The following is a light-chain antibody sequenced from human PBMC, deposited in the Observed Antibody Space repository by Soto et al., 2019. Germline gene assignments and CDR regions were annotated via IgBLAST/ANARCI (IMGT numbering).Light chain of an antibody. Sequence: IVMTQSPLSLPVTPGEPASISCRSSQSLLHINGYHYLHWYLQKPGQSPQLLISLASNRASGVADRFSGSGSGTDFTLKISRVEAEDVGDYYCMQGRETPLTFGGGTRVEIK. CDR2: LAS. V-gene: IGKV2-28*01. CDR1: QSLLHINGYHY. CDR3: MQGRETPLT. J-gene: IGKJ4*01.